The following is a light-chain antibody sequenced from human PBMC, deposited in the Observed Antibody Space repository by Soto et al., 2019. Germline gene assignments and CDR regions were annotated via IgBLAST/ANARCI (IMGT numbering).Light chain of an antibody. CDR1: SSDVGDYNY. V-gene: IGLV2-11*01. Sequence: QSALTQPRSVSGSPGQSVTISCTGTSSDVGDYNYVSWCQQHPGKAPKLMIYDVSQRPSGVPDRFSGSKSGNTASLTISGLQAEDEADYYCCSYAGSYYVFVTGTKLTVL. J-gene: IGLJ1*01. CDR2: DVS. CDR3: CSYAGSYYV.